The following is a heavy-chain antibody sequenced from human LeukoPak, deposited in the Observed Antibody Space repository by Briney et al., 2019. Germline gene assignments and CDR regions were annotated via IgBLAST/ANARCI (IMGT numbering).Heavy chain of an antibody. CDR2: IYHSGST. D-gene: IGHD3-3*01. Sequence: KPSETLSLTCTVSGYSISSGYYWGWIRQPPGKGLEWIGSIYHSGSTYYNPSLKSRVTISVDTSKNQFSLKPSSVTAADTAVYYCARGIDYDFWSGYSTRASFDYWGQGTLVTVSS. CDR1: GYSISSGYY. V-gene: IGHV4-38-2*02. CDR3: ARGIDYDFWSGYSTRASFDY. J-gene: IGHJ4*02.